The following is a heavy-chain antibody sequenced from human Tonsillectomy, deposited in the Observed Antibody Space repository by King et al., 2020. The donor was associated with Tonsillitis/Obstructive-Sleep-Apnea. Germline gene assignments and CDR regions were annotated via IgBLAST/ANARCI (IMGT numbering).Heavy chain of an antibody. J-gene: IGHJ4*02. CDR2: ISGSGGSP. D-gene: IGHD3-3*01. CDR1: GFTFSSYA. V-gene: IGHV3-23*04. Sequence: VQLVESGGGLVQPGGSLRLSCAASGFTFSSYAISWVRQAPGKGLEWVSAISGSGGSPYYADSVKGRFTISRDNSKNTLYLQMNSLRAEDTAVYYCAKGPYKVWSGYYTEYYFDYWGQGTLVTVSS. CDR3: AKGPYKVWSGYYTEYYFDY.